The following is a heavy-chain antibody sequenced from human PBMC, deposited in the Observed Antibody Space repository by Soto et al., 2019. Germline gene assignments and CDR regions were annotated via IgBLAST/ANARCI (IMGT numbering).Heavy chain of an antibody. Sequence: QITLKESGPTLVKPTQTLTLTCTFSGFSLTPGGVGVGWIRQPPGKALEWLALIYWDDDKRYSPFLKSRLTITKDTPKNQLVLTMTNRDPLDIATYFCAHSRFPIVYYRVFFDYWGPGTLVTVSS. CDR1: GFSLTPGGVG. CDR3: AHSRFPIVYYRVFFDY. J-gene: IGHJ4*02. CDR2: IYWDDDK. D-gene: IGHD3-22*01. V-gene: IGHV2-5*02.